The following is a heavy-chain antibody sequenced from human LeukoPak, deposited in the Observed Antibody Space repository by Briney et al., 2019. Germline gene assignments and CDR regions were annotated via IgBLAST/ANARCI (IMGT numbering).Heavy chain of an antibody. CDR3: AKRGGYDPYWYFDL. CDR1: GFTFSRYA. CDR2: ISGSGGST. J-gene: IGHJ2*01. D-gene: IGHD5-12*01. V-gene: IGHV3-23*01. Sequence: GGSLRLSCAASGFTFSRYAMSWVRQAPGKGLEWVSAISGSGGSTYYADSMKGRFTISRDNSKNTLYLQMNSLRAEDTAVYYCAKRGGYDPYWYFDLWGRGTLVTVSS.